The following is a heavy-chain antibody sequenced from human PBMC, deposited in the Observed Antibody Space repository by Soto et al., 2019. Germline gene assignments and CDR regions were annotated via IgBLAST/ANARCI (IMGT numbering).Heavy chain of an antibody. D-gene: IGHD6-19*01. J-gene: IGHJ1*01. Sequence: SGPTLVKPTQPLTLTCTFSGFSLRTSGVGVGWIRQPPGKALEWLALIYWNDDKRYSPSRKSRLTITKDTSKNQVVLTMTNMDPVDTATSYCAHIFRYSSGWERGEYFQHWGQGTLVTVSS. V-gene: IGHV2-5*01. CDR2: IYWNDDK. CDR1: GFSLRTSGVG. CDR3: AHIFRYSSGWERGEYFQH.